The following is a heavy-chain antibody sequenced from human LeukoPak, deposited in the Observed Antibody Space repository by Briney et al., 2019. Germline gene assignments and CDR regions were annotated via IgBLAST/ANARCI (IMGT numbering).Heavy chain of an antibody. CDR3: ASASSSPPLYYFDY. J-gene: IGHJ4*02. Sequence: SGTLSLTCAVSGGSISSSNWWSWVRQPPGKGLEWIGEIYHSGSTNYNPSLKSRVTISVDTSKNQFSLKLSSVTAADTAVYYCASASSSPPLYYFDYWGQGTLVTVSS. CDR1: GGSISSSNW. V-gene: IGHV4-4*02. D-gene: IGHD6-6*01. CDR2: IYHSGST.